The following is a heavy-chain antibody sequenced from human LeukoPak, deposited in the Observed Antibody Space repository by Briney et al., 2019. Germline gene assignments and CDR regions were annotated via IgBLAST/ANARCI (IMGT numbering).Heavy chain of an antibody. D-gene: IGHD3-10*01. CDR3: ARTGGYYYGSATYYNPDY. CDR1: GYSISSGHY. J-gene: IGHJ4*02. Sequence: SETLSLTCAVSGYSISSGHYWGWIRQPPGRGLEWIGSIYHRGTTHYNPSLTSRVTISVDTSKNQFSLKLSSVTAADTAVYYCARTGGYYYGSATYYNPDYWGRGTLVTVSS. CDR2: IYHRGTT. V-gene: IGHV4-38-2*01.